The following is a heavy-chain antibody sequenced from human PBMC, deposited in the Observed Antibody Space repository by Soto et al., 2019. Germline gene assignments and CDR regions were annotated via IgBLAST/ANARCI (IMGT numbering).Heavy chain of an antibody. J-gene: IGHJ4*02. CDR1: GFTVSSNY. D-gene: IGHD6-13*01. V-gene: IGHV3-53*01. CDR3: ATEVSTVGIAAIDY. Sequence: EVQLVESGGGLVQPGGSLRLSCAASGFTVSSNYMTWVRQAPGKGLEWVSVIYSGGNTYYADSVKGRFTISRDNSKNTLYLQMNSLRAEDTAVYYCATEVSTVGIAAIDYWGQRTLVTVSS. CDR2: IYSGGNT.